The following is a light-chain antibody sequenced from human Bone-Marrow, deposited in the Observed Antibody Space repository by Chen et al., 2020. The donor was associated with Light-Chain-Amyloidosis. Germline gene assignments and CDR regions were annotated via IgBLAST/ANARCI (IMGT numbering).Light chain of an antibody. CDR1: SSDFGGYNY. J-gene: IGLJ2*01. CDR3: SSYTTTSAPLI. CDR2: DVT. Sequence: QSALTQPASVSGSPGQSITISCTVTSSDFGGYNYVFWYQQHPGRAPKLMIYDVTNRPSGVSNRFSGSKSGNTASLTISGLQAEDEADYYCSSYTTTSAPLIFGGGTKLTVL. V-gene: IGLV2-14*03.